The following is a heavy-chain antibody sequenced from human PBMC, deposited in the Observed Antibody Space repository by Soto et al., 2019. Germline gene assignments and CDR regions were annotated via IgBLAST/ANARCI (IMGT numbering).Heavy chain of an antibody. CDR2: ISYDGSNK. CDR3: ATKIVAATSDY. Sequence: GGSLRLSCAASGFTFSSYDMHWVRQAPGKGLEWVAVISYDGSNKYYADSVKGRFTISRDNPKNTLYLQMNSLRTEDTAVYYCATKIVAATSDYWGQGTLVTVSS. D-gene: IGHD2-15*01. V-gene: IGHV3-30*03. CDR1: GFTFSSYD. J-gene: IGHJ4*02.